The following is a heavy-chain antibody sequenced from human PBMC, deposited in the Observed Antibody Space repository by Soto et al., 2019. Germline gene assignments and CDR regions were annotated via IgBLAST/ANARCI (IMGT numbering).Heavy chain of an antibody. J-gene: IGHJ6*02. D-gene: IGHD2-21*01. V-gene: IGHV4-59*01. CDR3: ARGRHNYYYGMDV. Sequence: TSETLSLTCTVSGGSISSYYWSWIRQPPGKGLEWIGYIYYSGSTNYNPSLKSRVTISVDTSKNQFSLKLSSVTAADTAVYYCARGRHNYYYGMDVWGQGTTVTVSS. CDR1: GGSISSYY. CDR2: IYYSGST.